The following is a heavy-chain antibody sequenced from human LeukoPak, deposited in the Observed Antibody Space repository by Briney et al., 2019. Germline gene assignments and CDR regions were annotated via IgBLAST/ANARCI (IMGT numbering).Heavy chain of an antibody. CDR1: GFTFSSYW. Sequence: GGSLRLSCAASGFTFSSYWMSWVRQAPGKGLEWVANIKQDGSEKYYVDSVKGRFTISRDNTKNSLYLQRNSLRAEDTAVYYCARDIPKRWLLGAYFDYWGQGTLVTVSS. J-gene: IGHJ4*02. CDR3: ARDIPKRWLLGAYFDY. CDR2: IKQDGSEK. V-gene: IGHV3-7*01. D-gene: IGHD5-24*01.